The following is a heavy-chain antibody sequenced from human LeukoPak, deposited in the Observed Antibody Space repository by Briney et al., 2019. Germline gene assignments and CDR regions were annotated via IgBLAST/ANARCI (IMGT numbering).Heavy chain of an antibody. V-gene: IGHV4-59*08. CDR2: IYSTGAT. CDR3: ARLKMGAYFDL. CDR1: DDSMSSFY. D-gene: IGHD3-16*01. Sequence: SETLSLTCTVSDDSMSSFYWSWIRQPPGKGPEWIAYIYSTGATSYNPSLRSRVSISLDTSKSHFSLKLRSVTVADTAVYFCARLKMGAYFDLWGRGTLVTVSS. J-gene: IGHJ2*01.